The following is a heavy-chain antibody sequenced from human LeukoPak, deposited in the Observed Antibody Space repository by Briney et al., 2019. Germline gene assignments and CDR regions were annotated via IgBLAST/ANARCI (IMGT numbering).Heavy chain of an antibody. V-gene: IGHV3-30-3*01. Sequence: GGSLRLSCSASGFTFSNFAIHWVRQAPGKGLEWLAVMSYDGNNKYYAESVKGRFTISRDKTKSSLYLQMNSLRTGDTAVYYCARGHSSWFGRFSIIDYWGQGTLVTVSS. CDR3: ARGHSSWFGRFSIIDY. CDR2: MSYDGNNK. D-gene: IGHD6-13*01. CDR1: GFTFSNFA. J-gene: IGHJ4*02.